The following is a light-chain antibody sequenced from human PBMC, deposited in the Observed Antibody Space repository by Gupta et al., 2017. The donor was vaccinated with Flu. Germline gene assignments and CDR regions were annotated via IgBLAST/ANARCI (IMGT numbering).Light chain of an antibody. CDR2: GAY. J-gene: IGKJ3*01. Sequence: ATHSCRASLSVSNNYLAWYQQKPGQAPRLLIYGAYHRAAGIPDRFSGSGSGTDFILTISRWEPEDFAVYYCQQYVTSPPGVTFGPGTKVDVK. V-gene: IGKV3-20*01. CDR1: LSVSNNY. CDR3: QQYVTSPPGVT.